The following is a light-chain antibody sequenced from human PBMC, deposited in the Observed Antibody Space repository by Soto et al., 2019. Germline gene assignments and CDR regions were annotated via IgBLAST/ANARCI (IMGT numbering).Light chain of an antibody. CDR1: SSDVGAYNY. J-gene: IGLJ2*01. V-gene: IGLV2-11*01. CDR2: DVT. CDR3: CSYAGSYTFL. Sequence: QSALTQPRSLSGSPGQSVTISCTGTSSDVGAYNYVSWYQQPPGKAPKLMIYDVTKRPSGVPDRFSGSKSGNTASLTISGLHADDEADYYCCSYAGSYTFLFGGGTKLTVL.